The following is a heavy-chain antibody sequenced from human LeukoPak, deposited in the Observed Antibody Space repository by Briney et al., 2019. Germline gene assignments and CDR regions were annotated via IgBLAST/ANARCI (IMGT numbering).Heavy chain of an antibody. V-gene: IGHV4-34*01. J-gene: IGHJ6*02. Sequence: KTSETLSLTCAVYGESFSGYYWNWIRQPPGKGLEWIGEINHSGSTDYNPSLKSRVTISVDTSRNQFSLKLSSVTAADTAVYYCARGCYDSFAVGMDAWGQGTTVTVSS. CDR1: GESFSGYY. D-gene: IGHD3-3*01. CDR3: ARGCYDSFAVGMDA. CDR2: INHSGST.